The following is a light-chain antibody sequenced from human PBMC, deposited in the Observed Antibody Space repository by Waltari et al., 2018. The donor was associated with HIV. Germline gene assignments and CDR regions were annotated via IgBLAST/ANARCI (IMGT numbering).Light chain of an antibody. CDR2: DVS. V-gene: IGLV2-11*01. J-gene: IGLJ2*01. CDR3: CSYAGSYTLGV. Sequence: QSALTQPRSVSGSPGQSGTISCTGTSSDVGNYNYVSWYQQHPGKAPKFMIYDVSKRPAGVPDRFSGSKSGNTASLTISGLQAEDEADYYCCSYAGSYTLGVFGGGTKVTVL. CDR1: SSDVGNYNY.